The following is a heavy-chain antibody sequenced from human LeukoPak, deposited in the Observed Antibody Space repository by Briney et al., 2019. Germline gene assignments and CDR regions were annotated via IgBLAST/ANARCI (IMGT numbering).Heavy chain of an antibody. D-gene: IGHD6-19*01. CDR3: AKVAGSGWYYFDY. CDR2: ISSSSSYI. Sequence: PGGSLRLSCAASGFTFSSYSMNWVRQAPGKGLEWVSSISSSSSYIYYADSVKGRFTISRDNSKNTLYLQMNSLRAEDTAVYYCAKVAGSGWYYFDYWGQGTLVTVSS. CDR1: GFTFSSYS. V-gene: IGHV3-21*04. J-gene: IGHJ4*02.